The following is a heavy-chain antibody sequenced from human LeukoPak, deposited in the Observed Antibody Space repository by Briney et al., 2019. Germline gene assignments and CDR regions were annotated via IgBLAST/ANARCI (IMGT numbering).Heavy chain of an antibody. D-gene: IGHD6-19*01. J-gene: IGHJ4*02. V-gene: IGHV4-59*08. CDR2: IYYSGST. Sequence: SETLSLTCTVSGGSISSYYWSWIRQPPGKGLEWSGYIYYSGSTNYNPSLKSRVTISVDTSKNQISLKLSSVTAADTAVYYCARHDLAVAGGHDSFDHWGQGTLVTVSS. CDR1: GGSISSYY. CDR3: ARHDLAVAGGHDSFDH.